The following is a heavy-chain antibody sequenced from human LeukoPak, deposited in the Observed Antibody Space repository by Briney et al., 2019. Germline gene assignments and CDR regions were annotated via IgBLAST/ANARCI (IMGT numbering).Heavy chain of an antibody. CDR3: AKDTGKYSYGYWSGFGI. CDR2: ISYDGSSK. V-gene: IGHV3-30*18. Sequence: GGSLRLSCAASGFTFTSSGMHWVRQAPGKGLEWVAVISYDGSSKYYADSVKGRFTISRDNSKNTLYLQMNTLTAEDTAVYYCAKDTGKYSYGYWSGFGIWGQGTMVTVSS. J-gene: IGHJ3*02. CDR1: GFTFTSSG. D-gene: IGHD5-18*01.